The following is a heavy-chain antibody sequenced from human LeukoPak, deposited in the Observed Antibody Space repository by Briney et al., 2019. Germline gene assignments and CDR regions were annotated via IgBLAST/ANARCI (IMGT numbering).Heavy chain of an antibody. CDR1: GFTFRRNW. CDR3: VRPSESWLGQGL. J-gene: IGHJ4*02. V-gene: IGHV3-74*01. Sequence: GGSLRLSCAASGFTFRRNWMHWVRQAPGKGLVWVSRINSDGSVTDYADSVKGRFTIPRDNGKKTLYLHMDSLRAEDTAVYYCVRPSESWLGQGLWGQGTLVTVSS. CDR2: INSDGSVT. D-gene: IGHD6-25*01.